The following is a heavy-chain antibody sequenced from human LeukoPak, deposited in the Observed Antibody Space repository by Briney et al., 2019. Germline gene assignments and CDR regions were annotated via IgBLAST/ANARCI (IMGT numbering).Heavy chain of an antibody. Sequence: SETLSLTCTVSGGSISSSSYYWGWLRQPPGQGLEWIGSIYYSGSTYYNPSLKSRVTISVDTSKNQFSLKLSSVTAADTAVYYYARHLGMVRGVIIEKQEHYYYYYGMDVWGQGTTVTVSS. CDR2: IYYSGST. V-gene: IGHV4-39*01. D-gene: IGHD3-10*01. J-gene: IGHJ6*02. CDR1: GGSISSSSYY. CDR3: ARHLGMVRGVIIEKQEHYYYYYGMDV.